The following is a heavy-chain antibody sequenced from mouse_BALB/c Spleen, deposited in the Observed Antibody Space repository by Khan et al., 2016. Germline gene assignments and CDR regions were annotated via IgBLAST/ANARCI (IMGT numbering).Heavy chain of an antibody. CDR1: GYSITSDYA. D-gene: IGHD1-1*01. V-gene: IGHV3-2*02. CDR3: ARLDYYDYYFDY. J-gene: IGHJ2*01. Sequence: EGQLQESGPGLVKPSQSLSLTCTVTGYSITSDYAWNWIRQFPGNKLEWMGYISDSGSTFYNPSLKSRISITRDTSKNQLFLQLNSVTTEDTATYYCARLDYYDYYFDYWGQGTTLTVSS. CDR2: ISDSGST.